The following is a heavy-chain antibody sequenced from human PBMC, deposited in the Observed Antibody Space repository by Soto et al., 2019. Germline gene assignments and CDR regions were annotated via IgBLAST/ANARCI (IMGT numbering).Heavy chain of an antibody. Sequence: SETLSLTCTVSGGSISSYYWSWIRQPPGKGLEWIGYIYYSGSTNYNPSLKSRVTISVDTSKNQFSLKLSSVTAADTAVYYCASLIWFGEFYGMDVWGQGTTVTVSS. J-gene: IGHJ6*02. CDR3: ASLIWFGEFYGMDV. CDR2: IYYSGST. CDR1: GGSISSYY. D-gene: IGHD3-10*01. V-gene: IGHV4-59*12.